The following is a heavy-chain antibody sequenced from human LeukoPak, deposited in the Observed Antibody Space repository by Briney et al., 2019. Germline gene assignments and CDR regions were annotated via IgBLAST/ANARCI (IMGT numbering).Heavy chain of an antibody. J-gene: IGHJ4*02. CDR3: ARSRYSSGWYIWVY. D-gene: IGHD6-19*01. V-gene: IGHV1-69*05. CDR2: IIPIFGTA. Sequence: ASVKVSCKASGYTFTGYYMHWVRQAPGQGLEWMGGIIPIFGTANYAQKFQGRVTITTDESTSTAYMELSSLRSEDTAVYYCARSRYSSGWYIWVYWGQGTLVTVSS. CDR1: GYTFTGYY.